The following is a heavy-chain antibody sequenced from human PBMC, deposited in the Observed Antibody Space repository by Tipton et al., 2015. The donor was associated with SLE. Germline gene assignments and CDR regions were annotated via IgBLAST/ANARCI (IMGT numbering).Heavy chain of an antibody. J-gene: IGHJ6*02. V-gene: IGHV4-34*01. CDR1: GGSFNDYY. Sequence: TLSLTCAVYGGSFNDYYWSWIRQPPGKGLEWIGEINHSGSTNYNPSLKSRVTISLDTSKNQFSLKLTPVTAADTAVYYCARHLWFGEPYGMDVWGQGTTVTVS. CDR2: INHSGST. CDR3: ARHLWFGEPYGMDV. D-gene: IGHD3-10*01.